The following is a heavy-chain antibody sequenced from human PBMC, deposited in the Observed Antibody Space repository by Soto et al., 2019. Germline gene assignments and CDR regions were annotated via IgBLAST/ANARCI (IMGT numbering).Heavy chain of an antibody. Sequence: RHLPGKGKEWVSSISSSSSYISYADSVKGRFTISRDNAKNSLYLQMNRLRADDTAVYYFFLMIRRRPRSTLFPYW. CDR3: FLMIRRRPRSTLFPYW. CDR2: ISSSSSYI. D-gene: IGHD3-22*01. V-gene: IGHV3-21*01. J-gene: IGHJ2*01.